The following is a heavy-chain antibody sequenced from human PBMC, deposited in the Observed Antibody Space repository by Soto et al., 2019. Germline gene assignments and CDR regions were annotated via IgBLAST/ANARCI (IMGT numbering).Heavy chain of an antibody. CDR3: ARGDYVWGSYRFRVLSPFDY. CDR1: GGSISSGDYY. J-gene: IGHJ4*02. Sequence: QVQLQESGPGLVKPSQTLSLTCTVSGGSISSGDYYWSWIRQPPGKGLEWIGYIYYSGSTYYNPSLKMRITISVDTSKHQFSLKLSSVTAADTSVYYCARGDYVWGSYRFRVLSPFDYCGQGTLVTVAS. D-gene: IGHD3-16*02. V-gene: IGHV4-30-4*01. CDR2: IYYSGST.